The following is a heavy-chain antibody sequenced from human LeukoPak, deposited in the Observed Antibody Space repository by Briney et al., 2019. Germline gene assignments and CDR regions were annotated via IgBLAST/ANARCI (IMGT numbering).Heavy chain of an antibody. J-gene: IGHJ4*02. CDR3: ARPAEIGVGVDY. CDR1: GGSISSSSYY. V-gene: IGHV4-39*01. D-gene: IGHD3-3*01. CDR2: IDYSGST. Sequence: SETLSLTCTVSGGSISSSSYYWGWIRQPPGKGLEWLGSIDYSGSTYYNPSVKSRVTISVDTSKNQFSLKLSSVTAADTAVYYCARPAEIGVGVDYWGQGTLVTVSS.